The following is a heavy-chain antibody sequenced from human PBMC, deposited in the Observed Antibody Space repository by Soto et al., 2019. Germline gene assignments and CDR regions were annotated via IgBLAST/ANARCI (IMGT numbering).Heavy chain of an antibody. Sequence: PGGSLRLSCAASGFTFSNYWMHWVRQAPGKGLVWVAHLNTDASRANYADSVKGRFTISRDNAKNTLYLQMNSLRAEDTAVYYCAGNPADCTKTRCSSYGMDVWGPGTTVTVSS. D-gene: IGHD2-8*01. CDR2: LNTDASRA. CDR3: AGNPADCTKTRCSSYGMDV. J-gene: IGHJ6*02. V-gene: IGHV3-74*01. CDR1: GFTFSNYW.